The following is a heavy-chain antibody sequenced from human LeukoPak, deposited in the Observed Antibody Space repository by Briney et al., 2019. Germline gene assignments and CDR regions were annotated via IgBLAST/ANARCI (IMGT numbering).Heavy chain of an antibody. V-gene: IGHV3-23*01. CDR3: AKVLPAAGCGY. CDR2: ISAGGGTT. J-gene: IGHJ4*02. CDR1: GFTFSSSA. Sequence: GGSLRLSCADSGFTFSSSAPTWVRQAPGKGLERVSHISAGGGTTHSTQSVKGRFSISRDNSKNTLYLQMNSLRAEDMAVYYCAKVLPAAGCGYWGQGTLVTVSS. D-gene: IGHD6-13*01.